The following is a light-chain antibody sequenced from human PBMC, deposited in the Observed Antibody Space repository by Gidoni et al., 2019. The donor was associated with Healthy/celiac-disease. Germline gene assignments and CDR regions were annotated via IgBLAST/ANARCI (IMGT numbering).Light chain of an antibody. J-gene: IGKJ1*01. V-gene: IGKV3-15*01. CDR3: HQYNNWPPGT. Sequence: EIVMTQSPATLAVSPGERATLSCRASQSVTSNLAWYQQKPGQAPRLLIYGASTRATGVPARFSGSGSETEFTLTISSLQSEDFAVYYCHQYNNWPPGTFGQGTKVEIE. CDR2: GAS. CDR1: QSVTSN.